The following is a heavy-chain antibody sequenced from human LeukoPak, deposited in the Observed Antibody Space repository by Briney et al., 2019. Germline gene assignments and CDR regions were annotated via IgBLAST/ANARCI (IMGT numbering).Heavy chain of an antibody. D-gene: IGHD3-22*01. V-gene: IGHV3-74*01. CDR3: ASIRRYYDSSGYSDY. J-gene: IGHJ4*02. Sequence: PGGSLRLSCAASGFTFSTYPMNWVRQAPGKGLVWVSRINSDGSSTSYADSVKGRFTISRDNAKNTLYLQMNSLRAEDTAVYYCASIRRYYDSSGYSDYWGQGTLVTVSS. CDR2: INSDGSST. CDR1: GFTFSTYP.